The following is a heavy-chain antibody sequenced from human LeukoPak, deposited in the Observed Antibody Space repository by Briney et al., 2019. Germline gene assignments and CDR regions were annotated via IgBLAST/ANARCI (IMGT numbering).Heavy chain of an antibody. V-gene: IGHV4-39*01. J-gene: IGHJ4*02. CDR1: GGSISSSSYF. Sequence: PSETLSLTCTVSGGSISSSSYFWGWIRQPPGKGLEWIGSISYSGSTYYNPSHKSRVTISVGTSKNQFSLKLNSVTAADTAVYFCARSVNIVVEYYFDYWGQGTLVTVSS. CDR2: ISYSGST. CDR3: ARSVNIVVEYYFDY. D-gene: IGHD2-15*01.